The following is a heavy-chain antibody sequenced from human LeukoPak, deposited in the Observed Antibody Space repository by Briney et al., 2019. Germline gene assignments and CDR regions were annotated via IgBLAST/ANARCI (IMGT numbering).Heavy chain of an antibody. CDR1: GFTFDDYA. D-gene: IGHD3-22*01. Sequence: PGGSLRLSCAASGFTFDDYAMHWVRQAPGKGLEWVSGISWNSGSIGYADSVKGRFTISRDNAKNSPYLQMNSLRAEDTALYYCAKDYYDSSGYLFDYWGQGTLVTVSS. J-gene: IGHJ4*02. CDR2: ISWNSGSI. V-gene: IGHV3-9*01. CDR3: AKDYYDSSGYLFDY.